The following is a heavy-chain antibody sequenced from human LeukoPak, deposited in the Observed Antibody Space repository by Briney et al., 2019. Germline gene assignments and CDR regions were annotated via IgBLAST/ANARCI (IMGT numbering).Heavy chain of an antibody. CDR2: ISNDGNTL. CDR3: AKDQRGYYPQYYMDV. Sequence: PGGSLRLSCAASGFTFSSYEMNWVRQAPGKGLEWVSFISNDGNTLYYADSVKGRFTISRDNSKNTLYLQMNSLRAEDTAVYYCAKDQRGYYPQYYMDVWGKGTTVTISS. CDR1: GFTFSSYE. D-gene: IGHD3-22*01. J-gene: IGHJ6*03. V-gene: IGHV3-48*03.